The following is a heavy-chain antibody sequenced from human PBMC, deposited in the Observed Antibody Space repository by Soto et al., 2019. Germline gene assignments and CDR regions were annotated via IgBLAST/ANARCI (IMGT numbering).Heavy chain of an antibody. V-gene: IGHV4-39*01. CDR2: INYSGST. CDR1: GGYISSSSYY. J-gene: IGHJ6*02. CDR3: ASGVTGSGWYVPIYYYYGMDV. Sequence: QLQLQESGPGLVKPSETLSLTCTVSGGYISSSSYYWGWIRQPPGKGLEWIGSINYSGSTYYNPSLKSRVTISLDTSNNQFSLKLSSVTAADTAVYYCASGVTGSGWYVPIYYYYGMDVWGQGTTVTVSS. D-gene: IGHD6-19*01.